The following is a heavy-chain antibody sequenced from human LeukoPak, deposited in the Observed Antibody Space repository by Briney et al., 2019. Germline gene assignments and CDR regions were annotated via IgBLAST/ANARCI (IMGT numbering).Heavy chain of an antibody. J-gene: IGHJ3*02. Sequence: GGSLRLSCAASGFTFSSYGMHWVRQAPGKGLEWVAFIRYDGSNKYYADSVKGRFTISRDNSKNTLYLQMNSLRAEDTAVYYCAKERARDDAFDIWGQGTMVTVSS. V-gene: IGHV3-30*02. CDR1: GFTFSSYG. CDR2: IRYDGSNK. CDR3: AKERARDDAFDI.